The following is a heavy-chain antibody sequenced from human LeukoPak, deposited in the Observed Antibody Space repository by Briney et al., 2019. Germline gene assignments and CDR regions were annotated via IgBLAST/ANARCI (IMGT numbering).Heavy chain of an antibody. J-gene: IGHJ4*02. V-gene: IGHV1-69*04. D-gene: IGHD3-22*01. CDR1: GGTFSSYA. Sequence: GASVKVSCKASGGTFSSYAISWVRQAPGQGLEWMGRIIPILGIANYAQKFQGRVTITADKSTSTAYMELSSLRSEDTAVYYCARDNYDSSGYRGAFDYWGQGTLVTVSS. CDR3: ARDNYDSSGYRGAFDY. CDR2: IIPILGIA.